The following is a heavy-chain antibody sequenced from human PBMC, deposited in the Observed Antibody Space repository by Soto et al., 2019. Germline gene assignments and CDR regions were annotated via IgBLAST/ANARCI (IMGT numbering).Heavy chain of an antibody. Sequence: QLQLQESGPGLVKPSETLSLTCTVSGGSISSSSYYWGWIRQPPGKGLEWIGSIYYSGSTYYNPSLKSRVTISGDTSKNQFSLKLSSVTAADTAVYYCARLGQLWFDFDYWGQGTLVTVSS. CDR3: ARLGQLWFDFDY. CDR2: IYYSGST. D-gene: IGHD5-18*01. V-gene: IGHV4-39*01. CDR1: GGSISSSSYY. J-gene: IGHJ4*02.